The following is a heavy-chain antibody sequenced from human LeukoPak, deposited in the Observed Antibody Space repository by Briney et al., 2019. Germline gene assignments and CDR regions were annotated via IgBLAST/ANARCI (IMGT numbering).Heavy chain of an antibody. J-gene: IGHJ4*02. CDR2: ISGSGGTT. Sequence: GGSLRLSCAASGFTFSSYAMSWVRQAPGKGLEWVSSISGSGGTTYYADSVKGRFTISRDNSKNTLYLQMNSLRAEDTAVYYCAKDPAMIVDRFDYWGQGTLVTVSS. CDR3: AKDPAMIVDRFDY. D-gene: IGHD3-22*01. V-gene: IGHV3-23*01. CDR1: GFTFSSYA.